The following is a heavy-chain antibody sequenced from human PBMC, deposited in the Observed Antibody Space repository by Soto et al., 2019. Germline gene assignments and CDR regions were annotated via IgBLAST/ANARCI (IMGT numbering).Heavy chain of an antibody. J-gene: IGHJ4*02. D-gene: IGHD3-10*01. CDR2: ISAYNGNT. CDR3: ARDSASCITMVREMGPDY. Sequence: SVKASCKASGYTFTSSGISWVQQATGQGLEWMGWISAYNGNTNYAQKLQGRVSMTTDTSTSRPYRELWSLRPYDTAVYYCARDSASCITMVREMGPDYRGEGALVTVSS. V-gene: IGHV1-18*01. CDR1: GYTFTSSG.